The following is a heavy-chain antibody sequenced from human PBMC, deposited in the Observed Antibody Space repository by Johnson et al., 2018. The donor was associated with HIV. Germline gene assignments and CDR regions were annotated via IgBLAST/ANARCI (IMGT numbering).Heavy chain of an antibody. D-gene: IGHD2-15*01. CDR2: IKQGGSEK. J-gene: IGHJ3*02. V-gene: IGHV3-7*05. CDR3: ARGWSGAFDI. Sequence: VQLLESGGRMVQPGGSLGLSCAVSGFTFSSYWMSWVRQAPGKGLEWVANIKQGGSEKYYVDSVKGRFIVSRDNAKNLLYLQMSSLRAEDTAVYYCARGWSGAFDIWRQGTMVTVSS. CDR1: GFTFSSYW.